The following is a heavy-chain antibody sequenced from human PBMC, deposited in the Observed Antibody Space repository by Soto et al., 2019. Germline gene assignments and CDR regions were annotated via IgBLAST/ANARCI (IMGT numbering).Heavy chain of an antibody. J-gene: IGHJ4*02. CDR1: GYTFTIYD. V-gene: IGHV1-18*01. CDR3: ARGWELEY. CDR2: ISSYNGDT. D-gene: IGHD1-26*01. Sequence: QVQLVQSGAEVKKPGASVKVSCKTSGYTFTIYDLTWVRQAPGQGLEWMGSISSYNGDTNYAQKLQGRVTLTTDTSTTTAYMELTSLTSDDTAVYFCARGWELEYWGQGTLVRVSS.